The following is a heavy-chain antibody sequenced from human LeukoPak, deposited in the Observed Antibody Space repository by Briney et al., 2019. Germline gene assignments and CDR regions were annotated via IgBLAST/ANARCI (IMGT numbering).Heavy chain of an antibody. J-gene: IGHJ4*02. CDR1: GYTFTSYY. D-gene: IGHD1/OR15-1a*01. CDR3: ARNSSATQQLEQLDY. V-gene: IGHV1-46*01. Sequence: ASVKVSCKASGYTFTSYYMHWVRQAPGQGLEWMGIINPSGGSTSYAQKFQGRVTMTRDTSTSTVYMELSSLRSEDTAVYYCARNSSATQQLEQLDYGGQGTLFTASS. CDR2: INPSGGST.